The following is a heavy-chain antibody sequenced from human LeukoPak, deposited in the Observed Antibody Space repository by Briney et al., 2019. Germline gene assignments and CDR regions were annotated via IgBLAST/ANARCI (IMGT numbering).Heavy chain of an antibody. CDR2: IYTSGST. J-gene: IGHJ4*02. Sequence: SETLSLTCTVSGGSISSGRYYWSWIRQPAGKGLEWIGRIYTSGSTNYNPSLESRVTISVDTPKNQFSLKLRSVTAADTAVYYCARVTGYMIEDYFDYWGQGILVTVSS. V-gene: IGHV4-61*02. CDR1: GGSISSGRYY. CDR3: ARVTGYMIEDYFDY. D-gene: IGHD3-9*01.